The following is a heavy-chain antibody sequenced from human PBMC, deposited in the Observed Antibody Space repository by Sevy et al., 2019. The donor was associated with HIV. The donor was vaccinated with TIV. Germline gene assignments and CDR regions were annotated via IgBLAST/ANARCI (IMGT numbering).Heavy chain of an antibody. CDR1: GFTVSSNY. CDR3: AREGYYYYGMDV. CDR2: IYSGGST. V-gene: IGHV3-53*01. J-gene: IGHJ6*02. Sequence: GGSLRLSCAASGFTVSSNYMSWVRQAPGKGLEWVSVIYSGGSTYYADSVKGRFTIPRDNSKNTLYLQMNSLRAEDTAVYYCAREGYYYYGMDVWGQGTTVTVSS.